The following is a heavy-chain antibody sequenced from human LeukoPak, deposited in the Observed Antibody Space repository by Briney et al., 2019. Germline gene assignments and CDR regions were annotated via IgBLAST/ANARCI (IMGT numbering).Heavy chain of an antibody. CDR3: AKDWGYGGNAWHYFDY. CDR2: IRYDGSNE. J-gene: IGHJ4*02. V-gene: IGHV3-30*02. Sequence: GGFLRLSCAASGFTFSSYGMHWVRQAPGKGLEWVAFIRYDGSNEYYADSVRGRFTISRDNSKNTLYLQMNSLRAEDTAVYYCAKDWGYGGNAWHYFDYWGQGTLVTVSS. CDR1: GFTFSSYG. D-gene: IGHD4-23*01.